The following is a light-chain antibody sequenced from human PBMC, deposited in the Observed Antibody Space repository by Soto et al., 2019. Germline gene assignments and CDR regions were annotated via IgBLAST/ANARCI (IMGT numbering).Light chain of an antibody. Sequence: IQLTQSPSSLSASVGDRVSITCRASQVISNYLAWYQQEPGKAPKLLIYRASTLQSGVPSRFSGSGSGTDFTPTISSLQPQDFATYYCQQLNSNPLFGPGTKVELK. CDR2: RAS. CDR3: QQLNSNPL. CDR1: QVISNY. V-gene: IGKV1-9*01. J-gene: IGKJ3*01.